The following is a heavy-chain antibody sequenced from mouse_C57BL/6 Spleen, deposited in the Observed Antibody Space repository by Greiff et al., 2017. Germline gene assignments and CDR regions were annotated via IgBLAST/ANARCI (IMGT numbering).Heavy chain of an antibody. CDR3: ARRSYGSSYYFDY. CDR1: GFTFSSYT. V-gene: IGHV5-9*01. D-gene: IGHD1-1*01. CDR2: ISGGGGNT. J-gene: IGHJ2*01. Sequence: EVHLVESGGGLVKPGGSLKLSCAASGFTFSSYTMSWVRQTPEKRLEWVATISGGGGNTYYPDSVKGRFTISRDNAKNTLYLQMSSLRSEDTALYYCARRSYGSSYYFDYWGQGTTLTVSS.